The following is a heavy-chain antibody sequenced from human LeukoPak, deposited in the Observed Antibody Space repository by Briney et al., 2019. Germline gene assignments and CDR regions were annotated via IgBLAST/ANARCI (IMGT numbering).Heavy chain of an antibody. D-gene: IGHD3-16*01. CDR2: MNPNSGNT. V-gene: IGHV1-8*03. CDR1: GYTFTSYD. Sequence: VASVKVSCKASGYTFTSYDINWVRQATGQGLEWMGWMNPNSGNTGYAQKFQGRVTITRNTSISTAYMELSSLRSEDTAVYYCARRGGCNNYYYMDVWGKGTTVTVSS. J-gene: IGHJ6*03. CDR3: ARRGGCNNYYYMDV.